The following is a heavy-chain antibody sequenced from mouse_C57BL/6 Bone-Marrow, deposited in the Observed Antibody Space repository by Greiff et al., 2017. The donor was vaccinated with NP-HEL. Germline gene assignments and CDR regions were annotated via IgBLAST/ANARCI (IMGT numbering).Heavy chain of an antibody. Sequence: EVQLVESGPGLAKPSQTLSLTCSVTGYSITSDYWNWIRKFPGNKLEYMGYISYSGSTDYNPSFKSRISITRDTSKNQFYLQLNSVTTEDTATYSCARSPLWLRRNYYAMDYWGQGTSVTVSS. CDR1: GYSITSDY. J-gene: IGHJ4*01. D-gene: IGHD2-2*01. CDR2: ISYSGST. CDR3: ARSPLWLRRNYYAMDY. V-gene: IGHV3-8*01.